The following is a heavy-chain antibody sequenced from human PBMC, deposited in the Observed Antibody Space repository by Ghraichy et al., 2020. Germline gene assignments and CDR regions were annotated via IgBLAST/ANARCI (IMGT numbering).Heavy chain of an antibody. CDR2: INHSGST. CDR1: GGSFSGYY. J-gene: IGHJ3*02. D-gene: IGHD6-19*01. V-gene: IGHV4-34*01. Sequence: SETLSLTCAVYGGSFSGYYWSWIRQPPGKGLEWIGEINHSGSTNYNPSLKSRVTISVDTSKNQFSLKLSSVTAADTAVYYCARKRGIAVAGTMGVVDAFDIWGQETMVAVSS. CDR3: ARKRGIAVAGTMGVVDAFDI.